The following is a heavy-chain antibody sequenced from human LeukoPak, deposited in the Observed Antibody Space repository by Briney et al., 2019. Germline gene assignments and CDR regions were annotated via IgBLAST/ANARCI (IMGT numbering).Heavy chain of an antibody. J-gene: IGHJ4*02. CDR3: AKERAYYDSSGYYYYYFDY. V-gene: IGHV3-53*01. D-gene: IGHD3-22*01. CDR2: IYSGGST. Sequence: GGSLRLSCAASGFTVSSNYMSWVRQAPGKGLEWVSVIYSGGSTYYADSVKGRFTISRDNSKNTLYLQMNSLRAEDTAVYYCAKERAYYDSSGYYYYYFDYWGQGTLVTVSS. CDR1: GFTVSSNY.